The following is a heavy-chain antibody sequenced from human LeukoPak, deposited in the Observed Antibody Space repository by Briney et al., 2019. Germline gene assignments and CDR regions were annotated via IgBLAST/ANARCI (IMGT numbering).Heavy chain of an antibody. V-gene: IGHV4-59*01. J-gene: IGHJ2*01. Sequence: SETLCLTCTVSGGSISSYYWSWIRQPPGKGLEWIGYIYYSGSTNYNPSLKSRVTISVDTSKNQFSLKLSSVTAADTAVYYCAGGVTTTPNYWYFDLWGRGTLVTVSS. D-gene: IGHD4-17*01. CDR3: AGGVTTTPNYWYFDL. CDR1: GGSISSYY. CDR2: IYYSGST.